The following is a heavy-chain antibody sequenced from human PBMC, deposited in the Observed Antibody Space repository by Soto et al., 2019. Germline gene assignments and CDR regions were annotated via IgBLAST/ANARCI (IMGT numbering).Heavy chain of an antibody. J-gene: IGHJ6*02. CDR1: GASVSTYY. D-gene: IGHD1-7*01. Sequence: SETLSLTCTVSGASVSTYYWSWIRQPPGKGLEWIGYVYYSGSTDYNPSLKSRVIISVDTSMNQFSLKLNSVTAADTAVYYCERIGGLELRYPMDVRGQGTKATVSS. CDR2: VYYSGST. CDR3: ERIGGLELRYPMDV. V-gene: IGHV4-59*02.